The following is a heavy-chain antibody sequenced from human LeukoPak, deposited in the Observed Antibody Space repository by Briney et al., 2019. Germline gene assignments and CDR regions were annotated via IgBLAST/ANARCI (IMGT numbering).Heavy chain of an antibody. CDR2: ISGSGGST. V-gene: IGHV3-23*01. J-gene: IGHJ6*03. CDR1: GFTFGSYA. CDR3: AKDTYYYYYMDV. Sequence: QPGGSLRLSCAASGFTFGSYAMSWVRQAPGKGLEWVSAISGSGGSTYYADSVKGRFTISRDNSKNTLYLQMNSLRAEDTAVYYCAKDTYYYYYMDVWGKGTTVTVSS.